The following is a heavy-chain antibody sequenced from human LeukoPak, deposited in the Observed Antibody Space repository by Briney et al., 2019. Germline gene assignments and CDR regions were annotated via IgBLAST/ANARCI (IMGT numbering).Heavy chain of an antibody. CDR3: ARDTTYGSGI. CDR2: ISSSGSTI. D-gene: IGHD3-10*01. J-gene: IGHJ4*02. V-gene: IGHV3-48*03. CDR1: GFTFSSYE. Sequence: GGSLRLSCAASGFTFSSYEMNWVRQAPGKGLEWVSYISSSGSTIYYADSVKGRFTISRDNAKNSLYLQMNSLRVEDTAVYYCARDTTYGSGIRGQGTLVTVSS.